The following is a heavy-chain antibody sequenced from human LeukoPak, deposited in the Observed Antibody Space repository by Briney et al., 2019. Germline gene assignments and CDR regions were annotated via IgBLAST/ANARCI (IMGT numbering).Heavy chain of an antibody. CDR3: ARVQYCSGGSCYYYFDY. V-gene: IGHV1-46*01. Sequence: ASVKVSCKTSGYTFTDYYMHWVRQAPGQGLEWMGIINPSGGSTSYAQKFQGRVTMTRDTSTSTVYMELSSLRSEDTAVYYCARVQYCSGGSCYYYFDYWGQGTLVTVSS. CDR1: GYTFTDYY. J-gene: IGHJ4*02. CDR2: INPSGGST. D-gene: IGHD2-15*01.